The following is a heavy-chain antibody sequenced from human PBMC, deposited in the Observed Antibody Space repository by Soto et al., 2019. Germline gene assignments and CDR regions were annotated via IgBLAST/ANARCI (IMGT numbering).Heavy chain of an antibody. D-gene: IGHD2-15*01. CDR1: GNSISSGGNS. CDR2: IFHSGST. J-gene: IGHJ4*02. CDR3: ARHSPDCSGGSCYEYRDEPIDY. V-gene: IGHV4-30-2*03. Sequence: SETLSLTCAVPGNSISSGGNSLNWIRQPPGKGLEWVGYIFHSGSTYYNPSLKSRVTISVDTSKNQFPLKLSSVTAADTAVYYCARHSPDCSGGSCYEYRDEPIDYWGQGTLVTVSS.